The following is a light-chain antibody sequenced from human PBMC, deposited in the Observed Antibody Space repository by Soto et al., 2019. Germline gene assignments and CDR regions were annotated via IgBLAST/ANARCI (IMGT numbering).Light chain of an antibody. J-gene: IGLJ2*01. CDR1: SGHRSYA. V-gene: IGLV4-69*01. Sequence: QSVLTQSPSASASLGASVKLTCTLSSGHRSYAIAWHQQRPERGPRYLMKVDSDGSHNKGDGIPDRFSGSSSGAERYLTISSLQSEDEADYYCQTWATGIRVFGGGTQLTVL. CDR3: QTWATGIRV. CDR2: VDSDGSH.